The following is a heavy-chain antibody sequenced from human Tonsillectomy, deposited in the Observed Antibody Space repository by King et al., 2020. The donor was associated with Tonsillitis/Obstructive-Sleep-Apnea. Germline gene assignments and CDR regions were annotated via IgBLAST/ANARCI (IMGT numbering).Heavy chain of an antibody. D-gene: IGHD3-3*01. Sequence: VQLQESGSGLVKPSQTLSLTCAVSGGSISSGGYSWSRIRQPPGKGLEWIGYIYHSGSTYYNPSLKSRVTISVDRSKNQFSLKLSSVTAADTAVYYCARGGDFWSGYFPTTFDYWGQGTLVTVSS. J-gene: IGHJ4*02. CDR3: ARGGDFWSGYFPTTFDY. V-gene: IGHV4-30-2*01. CDR2: IYHSGST. CDR1: GGSISSGGYS.